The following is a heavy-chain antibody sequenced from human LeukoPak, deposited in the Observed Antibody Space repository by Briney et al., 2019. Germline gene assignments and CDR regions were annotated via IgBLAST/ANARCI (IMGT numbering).Heavy chain of an antibody. Sequence: SETLSLTCTVSGGSLSSYYWSWIRQPPGKGLEWIGYIYHSGSSNHNPSLKSRVTISVDTSKKQFSLKLSSVTAADTAVYNCARVGGSAYPSTGFDFWGQGTLVTVSS. J-gene: IGHJ5*01. CDR2: IYHSGSS. CDR3: ARVGGSAYPSTGFDF. D-gene: IGHD3-16*01. CDR1: GGSLSSYY. V-gene: IGHV4-59*08.